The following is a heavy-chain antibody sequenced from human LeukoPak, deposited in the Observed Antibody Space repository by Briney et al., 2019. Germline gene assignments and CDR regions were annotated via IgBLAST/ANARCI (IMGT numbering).Heavy chain of an antibody. V-gene: IGHV3-23*01. CDR2: ISGSGGST. Sequence: GGSLRLSCAASGFTFSSYAMSWVRQVQGTGLERVSAISGSGGSTYYADSVKGRFTISRDNSKNTLYLQMNSLRAEDTAVYYCAKESYSSGWYAYFDYWGQGTLVTVSS. CDR1: GFTFSSYA. D-gene: IGHD6-19*01. CDR3: AKESYSSGWYAYFDY. J-gene: IGHJ4*02.